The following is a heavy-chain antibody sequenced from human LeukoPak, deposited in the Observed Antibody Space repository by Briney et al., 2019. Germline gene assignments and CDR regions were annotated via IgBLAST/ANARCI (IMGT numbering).Heavy chain of an antibody. Sequence: GGSLRLSCAAAGFSVRSKYMTGVRQAPGKGREWGSVIYSGGTTYYANSVKGRFTISRDNSKTTLFLQMNRLRPDATAASSCASGTPGESGSYRAFDYWGQGTLVTVSS. CDR2: IYSGGTT. D-gene: IGHD1-26*01. CDR3: ASGTPGESGSYRAFDY. J-gene: IGHJ4*02. CDR1: GFSVRSKY. V-gene: IGHV3-66*02.